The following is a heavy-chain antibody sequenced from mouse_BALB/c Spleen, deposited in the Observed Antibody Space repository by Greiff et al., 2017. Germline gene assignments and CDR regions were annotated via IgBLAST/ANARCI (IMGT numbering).Heavy chain of an antibody. CDR2: ISYSGST. CDR3: ARDYYGNYVWAY. Sequence: EVKLMESGPGLVKPSQSLSLTCTVTGYSITSDYAWNWIRQFPGNKLEWMGYISYSGSTSYNPSLKSRISITRDTSKNQFFLQLNSVTTEDTATYYCARDYYGNYVWAYWGQGTLVTVSA. D-gene: IGHD2-1*01. CDR1: GYSITSDYA. V-gene: IGHV3-2*02. J-gene: IGHJ3*01.